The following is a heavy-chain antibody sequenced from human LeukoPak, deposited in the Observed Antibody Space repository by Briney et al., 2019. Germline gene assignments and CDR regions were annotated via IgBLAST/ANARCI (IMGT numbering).Heavy chain of an antibody. CDR3: AKRGVVIRVILVGFHKEAYYFDS. J-gene: IGHJ4*02. V-gene: IGHV3-23*01. CDR1: GITLSNYA. D-gene: IGHD3-22*01. CDR2: ISGSGGRT. Sequence: GGSLRLSCAVSGITLSNYAMNWVRQAPGKGLEWVAGISGSGGRTNYADSVKGRFTISRDNSKNTLYLQMNSLRAEDTAVYFCAKRGVVIRVILVGFHKEAYYFDSWGQGALVT.